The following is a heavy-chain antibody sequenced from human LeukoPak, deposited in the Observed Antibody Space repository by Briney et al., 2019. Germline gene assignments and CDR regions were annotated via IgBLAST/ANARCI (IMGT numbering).Heavy chain of an antibody. D-gene: IGHD2-15*01. CDR2: IHGDGSGP. J-gene: IGHJ4*02. V-gene: IGHV3-74*01. CDR1: GFTFSSYW. CDR3: ARDGPLPDY. Sequence: GGSLRLSCAASGFTFSSYWMHWVRQAPGKGLVWVSRIHGDGSGPIYADSVKGRFTISRDNAKNTLYLQMNSLRAEDTAVYYCARDGPLPDYWGQGTLVTVSS.